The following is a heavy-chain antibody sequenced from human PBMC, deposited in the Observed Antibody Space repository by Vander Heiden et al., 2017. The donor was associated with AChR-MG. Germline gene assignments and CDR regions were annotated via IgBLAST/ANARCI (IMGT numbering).Heavy chain of an antibody. CDR3: ARDLGYDLYYFDY. J-gene: IGHJ4*02. D-gene: IGHD5-12*01. Sequence: QVQLVQSGAEVKKPGASVKVSCKASGYTFTSYAMHWVRQAPGQRLEWMGWINAGNGNTKYSQKFQGRVTITRDTSASTAYMELSSLRSEDTAVYYCARDLGYDLYYFDYWGQGTLVTVSS. V-gene: IGHV1-3*01. CDR1: GYTFTSYA. CDR2: INAGNGNT.